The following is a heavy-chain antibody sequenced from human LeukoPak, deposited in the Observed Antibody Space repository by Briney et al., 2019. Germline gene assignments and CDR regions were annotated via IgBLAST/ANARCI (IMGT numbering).Heavy chain of an antibody. J-gene: IGHJ4*02. CDR1: GFTFSSYS. Sequence: KTGGSLRLSCAASGFTFSSYSMNWVRQAPGKGLEWVSSISSSSSYIYYADSVKGRFTISRDNAKNSLYLQMNSLRAEDTAVYYCARVGPVTKRDYWGQGTLVTVSS. CDR3: ARVGPVTKRDY. V-gene: IGHV3-21*01. D-gene: IGHD4-11*01. CDR2: ISSSSSYI.